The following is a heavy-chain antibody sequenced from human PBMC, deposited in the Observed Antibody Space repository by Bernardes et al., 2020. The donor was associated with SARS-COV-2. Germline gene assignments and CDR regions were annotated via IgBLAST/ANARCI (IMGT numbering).Heavy chain of an antibody. CDR3: ARGPDEYYYNGMDV. Sequence: SETLSPTCTVSGGSISSYYWSWTRQPAGKGLEWIGRFYTSGNTNYNPSLKSRVTMSVDTSKNQFSLKLSSLTAADTAVYYCARGPDEYYYNGMDVWGQGTTVTVSS. V-gene: IGHV4-4*07. CDR2: FYTSGNT. CDR1: GGSISSYY. J-gene: IGHJ6*02.